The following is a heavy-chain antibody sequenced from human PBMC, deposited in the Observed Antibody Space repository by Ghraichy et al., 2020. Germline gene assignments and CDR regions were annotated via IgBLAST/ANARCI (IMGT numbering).Heavy chain of an antibody. D-gene: IGHD5-24*01. CDR3: ARDGQRGYDMDV. CDR1: GDSISTYY. Sequence: SETLSLTCNVSGDSISTYYWTWIRQPPGKELEWIGSIYHTGSTNYNPSLKSRVAISVDTSKNQFSLNLYSVTAADTAVYYCARDGQRGYDMDVWGQGTTVTVSS. J-gene: IGHJ6*02. CDR2: IYHTGST. V-gene: IGHV4-59*01.